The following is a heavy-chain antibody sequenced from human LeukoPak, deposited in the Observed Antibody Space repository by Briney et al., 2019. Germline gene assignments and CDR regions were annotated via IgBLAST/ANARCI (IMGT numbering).Heavy chain of an antibody. CDR3: ARDLAHYGMDV. Sequence: SETLSLTCTVSGGSISSYYWSWIRQPPGKGLEWIGYTYYSGSTNYNPSLKSRVTISVDTSKNQFSLKLSSVTAADTAVYYCARDLAHYGMDVWGQGTTVTVSS. CDR2: TYYSGST. V-gene: IGHV4-59*01. D-gene: IGHD3-16*01. J-gene: IGHJ6*02. CDR1: GGSISSYY.